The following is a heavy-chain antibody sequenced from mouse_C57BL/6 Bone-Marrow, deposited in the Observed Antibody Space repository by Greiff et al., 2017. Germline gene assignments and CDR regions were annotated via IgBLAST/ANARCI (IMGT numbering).Heavy chain of an antibody. D-gene: IGHD5-5*01. Sequence: EVQLQESGGGLVKPGGSLKLSCAASGFTFSDYGMHWVRQAPEKGLEWVAYISSGSSTISYADTVKGRFTISRDNAKNTLFLQMTSLRSEDTAMYYCARQDYPYAMDYWGQGTSVTVSS. CDR1: GFTFSDYG. CDR2: ISSGSSTI. V-gene: IGHV5-17*01. CDR3: ARQDYPYAMDY. J-gene: IGHJ4*01.